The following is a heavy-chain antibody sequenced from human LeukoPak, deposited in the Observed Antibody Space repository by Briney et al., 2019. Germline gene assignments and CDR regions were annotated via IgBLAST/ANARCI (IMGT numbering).Heavy chain of an antibody. J-gene: IGHJ4*02. D-gene: IGHD1-26*01. CDR1: AFTFKSYG. Sequence: GGSLRLSCAASAFTFKSYGMHWVRQAPGKGLEWVAVIWYDGSNKYYADSVKGRFTISRDNSKNTVYLQVNSLRVEDTAVYYCARDPGGSHSYWGQGTLVTVSS. V-gene: IGHV3-33*01. CDR3: ARDPGGSHSY. CDR2: IWYDGSNK.